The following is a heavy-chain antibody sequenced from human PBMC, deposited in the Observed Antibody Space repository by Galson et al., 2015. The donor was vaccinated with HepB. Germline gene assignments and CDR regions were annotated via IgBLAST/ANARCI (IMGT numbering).Heavy chain of an antibody. J-gene: IGHJ3*02. Sequence: AISGDSVSSNSAAWNWIRQSPSRGLEWLGRTYYRSKWYNDYAVSVESRITINPDTSKNQFSLQLNSVTPEDTAVYYCARFDGDDDAFDIWGQGTMVTVSS. D-gene: IGHD4-17*01. CDR1: GDSVSSNSAA. V-gene: IGHV6-1*01. CDR3: ARFDGDDDAFDI. CDR2: TYYRSKWYN.